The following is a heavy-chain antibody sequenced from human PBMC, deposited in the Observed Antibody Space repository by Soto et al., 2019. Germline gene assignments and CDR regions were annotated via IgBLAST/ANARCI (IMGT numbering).Heavy chain of an antibody. CDR2: IIPIFGTA. CDR1: GDTYSIYA. V-gene: IGHV1-69*13. Sequence: SLKLSCKTSGDTYSIYASSWRRQTTKQGLEWMGGIIPIFGTANYAQKFQGRVTITADESTSTAYMELSSLRSEDMALFYCAGDEEGVGYLFAYWGKGTLVPVS. CDR3: AGDEEGVGYLFAY. J-gene: IGHJ4*02. D-gene: IGHD3-22*01.